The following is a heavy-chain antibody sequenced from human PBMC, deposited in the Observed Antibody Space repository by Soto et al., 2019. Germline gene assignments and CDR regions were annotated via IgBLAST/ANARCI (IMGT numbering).Heavy chain of an antibody. D-gene: IGHD6-13*01. V-gene: IGHV5-51*01. Sequence: PGESLKISCKGSGYRFTSYWIGWVRQMPGKGLEWMGIIYPGDSDTRYSPSFQGQVTISADKSISTAYLQWSSLKASDTAMYYCARHGAIAAAGTSYYYYGMDVWGQGTTVTVSS. CDR3: ARHGAIAAAGTSYYYYGMDV. J-gene: IGHJ6*02. CDR1: GYRFTSYW. CDR2: IYPGDSDT.